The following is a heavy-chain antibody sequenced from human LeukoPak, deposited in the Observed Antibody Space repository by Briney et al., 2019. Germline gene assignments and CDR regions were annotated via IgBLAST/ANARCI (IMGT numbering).Heavy chain of an antibody. J-gene: IGHJ4*02. CDR2: IYYSGST. CDR1: GGSISSYY. V-gene: IGHV4-59*12. CDR3: ARVVTEKLYFDY. D-gene: IGHD2-21*02. Sequence: PSETLSLTCTVSGGSISSYYWSWIRQPPGKGLEWIGYIYYSGSTNYNPSLKSRVTISVDTSKNQFSLKLSSVTAADTAVYYCARVVTEKLYFDYWGQGTLVTVSS.